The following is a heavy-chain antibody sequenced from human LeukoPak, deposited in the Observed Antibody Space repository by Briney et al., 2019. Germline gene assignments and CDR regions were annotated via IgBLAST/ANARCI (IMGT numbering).Heavy chain of an antibody. CDR3: AIIGYSYGYGTDV. J-gene: IGHJ6*02. Sequence: GGSLRLSCAASGFTFSDYYMSWIRQAPGKGLEWVSYISSSGSTIYYADSVKGRFTISRDNAKNSLYLQMNSLRAEDAAIYYCAIIGYSYGYGTDVWGRGTTVTVSS. CDR1: GFTFSDYY. D-gene: IGHD5-18*01. CDR2: ISSSGSTI. V-gene: IGHV3-11*01.